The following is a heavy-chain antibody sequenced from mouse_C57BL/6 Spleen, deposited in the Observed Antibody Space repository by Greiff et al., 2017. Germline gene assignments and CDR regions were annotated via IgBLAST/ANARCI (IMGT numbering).Heavy chain of an antibody. CDR1: GYTFTSYW. CDR2: INPSNGGT. D-gene: IGHD4-1*02. Sequence: VQLQQPGTELVKPGASVKLSCKASGYTFTSYWMHWVKQRPGQGLEWIGNINPSNGGTNYNEKFKSKATLTVDKSSSTAYMQLSSLTSEDSAVYYCARSPTGLYYAMDYWGQGTSVTVSS. J-gene: IGHJ4*01. CDR3: ARSPTGLYYAMDY. V-gene: IGHV1-53*01.